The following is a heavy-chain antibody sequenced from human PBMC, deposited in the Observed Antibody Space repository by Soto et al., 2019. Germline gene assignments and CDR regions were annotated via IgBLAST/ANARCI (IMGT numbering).Heavy chain of an antibody. CDR1: GFTFSSYS. CDR2: ISSSSSYI. Sequence: EVQLVESGGGLVKPGGSLRLSCATSGFTFSSYSMNWVRQAPGKGLEWVSSISSSSSYIYYGDSVRGRFTISRDNAKNSLSLQMNSLSAGDTAVYYCARDVGYCSGGSCYALYAFDIWGQGTMVTVSS. V-gene: IGHV3-21*01. J-gene: IGHJ3*02. D-gene: IGHD2-15*01. CDR3: ARDVGYCSGGSCYALYAFDI.